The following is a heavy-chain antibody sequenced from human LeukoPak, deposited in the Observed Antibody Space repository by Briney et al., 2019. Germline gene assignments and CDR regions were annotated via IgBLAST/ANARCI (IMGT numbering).Heavy chain of an antibody. CDR1: GFTFRYSA. V-gene: IGHV3-7*01. Sequence: GGSLRLSCAASGFTFRYSAMSWVRQAPGKGLEWVASIRQDGNSKFYLDSVRDRFTISRDNAKNSLYLQMASLRVEDTAVYYCSKGGFGGWGQGTLVTVSS. J-gene: IGHJ4*02. CDR3: SKGGFGG. D-gene: IGHD3-3*01. CDR2: IRQDGNSK.